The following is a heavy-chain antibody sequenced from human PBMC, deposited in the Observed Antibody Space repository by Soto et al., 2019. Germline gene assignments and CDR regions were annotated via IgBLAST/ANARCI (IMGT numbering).Heavy chain of an antibody. CDR1: GFTFSSYA. CDR2: ISYDGSNK. D-gene: IGHD2-15*01. Sequence: QVQLVESGGGVVQPGRSLRLSCAASGFTFSSYAMHWVRQAPGKGLAWVAVISYDGSNKYYADSVKGRFTISRDNSKNTLYLQMNSLRAEDTAVYYCASLGYCSGGSCYSFDYWGQGTLVTVSS. CDR3: ASLGYCSGGSCYSFDY. J-gene: IGHJ4*02. V-gene: IGHV3-30-3*01.